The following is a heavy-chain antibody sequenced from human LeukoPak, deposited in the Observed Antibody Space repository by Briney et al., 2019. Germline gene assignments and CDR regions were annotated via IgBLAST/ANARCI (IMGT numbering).Heavy chain of an antibody. J-gene: IGHJ4*01. CDR2: LSGSGITT. CDR1: GFTFSNSA. V-gene: IGHV3-23*01. CDR3: AKGIYSSGWSYFDY. D-gene: IGHD6-19*01. Sequence: AGGSLRLSCAASGFTFSNSAMSWVRQAPGKGLEWVSTLSGSGITTYYADSVKGRFTISRDNSKNTLYLQMNSLRAEDTDVYYCAKGIYSSGWSYFDYWGHGTLVTVSS.